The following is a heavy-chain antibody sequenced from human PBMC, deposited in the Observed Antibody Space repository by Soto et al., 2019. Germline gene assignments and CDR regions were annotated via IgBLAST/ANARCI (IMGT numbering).Heavy chain of an antibody. J-gene: IGHJ4*02. Sequence: PGGSLRLSCAASGFTFSSYALSWVRQAPGKGLEWVAATSYDSSNKYYADSVKGRFTISRDDSKNTLDLQMNSLRADDTAVYYCAGVYYGGYSVNNYWGQGTLVTVSS. CDR3: AGVYYGGYSVNNY. V-gene: IGHV3-30-3*01. D-gene: IGHD2-8*01. CDR1: GFTFSSYA. CDR2: TSYDSSNK.